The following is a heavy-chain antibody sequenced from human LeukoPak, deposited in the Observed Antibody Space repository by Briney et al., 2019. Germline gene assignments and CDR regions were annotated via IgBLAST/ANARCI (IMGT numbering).Heavy chain of an antibody. J-gene: IGHJ4*02. V-gene: IGHV4-4*02. CDR1: GGSITSTNY. Sequence: SETLSLTCGVSGGSITSTNYWTWVRQPPGKGLEWIGEVNLQGSTNYNPSLMGRVAISVDMSENHISLQLTSVTAADTAVYYCARTKDYYHSSGYYQRFFDYWGQGTLVTVSS. CDR3: ARTKDYYHSSGYYQRFFDY. D-gene: IGHD3-22*01. CDR2: VNLQGST.